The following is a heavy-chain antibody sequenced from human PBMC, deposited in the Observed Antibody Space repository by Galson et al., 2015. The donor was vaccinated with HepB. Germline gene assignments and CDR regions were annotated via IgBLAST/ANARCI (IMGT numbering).Heavy chain of an antibody. CDR2: ISNSGRYR. V-gene: IGHV3-21*01. D-gene: IGHD6-13*01. Sequence: SLRLSCAASGFTFSSYSLNWVRQAPGKGLEWVPSISNSGRYRYYADSVKGRFTISRDNAKSSLFLQMNSLRAEDTAVYFCARDDPYSSSWYNDAFDIWGQGTVVTVSS. CDR3: ARDDPYSSSWYNDAFDI. J-gene: IGHJ3*02. CDR1: GFTFSSYS.